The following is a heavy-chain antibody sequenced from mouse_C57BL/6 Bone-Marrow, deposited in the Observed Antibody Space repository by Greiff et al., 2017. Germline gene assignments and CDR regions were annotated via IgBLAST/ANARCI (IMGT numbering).Heavy chain of an antibody. CDR3: ARSIYDYDERYYARDY. D-gene: IGHD2-4*01. CDR2: IDPSDSYT. Sequence: QVQLQQPGAELVMPGASVKLSCKASGYTFTSYWMHWVKQRPGQGLEWIGEIDPSDSYTNYNQKFNGKSTLTVAKSSSTAYMQLSSLTSEDSAFYDLARSIYDYDERYYARDYWGQGTSVTVAS. V-gene: IGHV1-69*01. J-gene: IGHJ4*01. CDR1: GYTFTSYW.